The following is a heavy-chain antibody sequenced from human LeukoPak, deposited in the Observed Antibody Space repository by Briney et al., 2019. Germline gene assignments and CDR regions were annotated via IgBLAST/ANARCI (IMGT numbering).Heavy chain of an antibody. Sequence: SETLSLTCTVSGGSISSYYWSWIRQPAGKGLEWIGRIYTSWSTNYNPSLKSRVTMSVDTAKNQFSLKLSPVTAAATAVYYCPRARKGAYSSGGSCLQYYYYYMDVWGKGTTVTISS. V-gene: IGHV4-4*07. D-gene: IGHD2-15*01. J-gene: IGHJ6*03. CDR2: IYTSWST. CDR1: GGSISSYY. CDR3: PRARKGAYSSGGSCLQYYYYYMDV.